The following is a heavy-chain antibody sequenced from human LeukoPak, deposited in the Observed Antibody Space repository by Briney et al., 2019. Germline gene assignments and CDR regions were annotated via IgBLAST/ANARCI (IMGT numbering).Heavy chain of an antibody. CDR2: IGGRGRNT. CDR3: ARDDFGDSLYYFDY. V-gene: IGHV3-23*01. CDR1: GFSFSSYV. Sequence: GGSLRLSCAASGFSFSSYVMSWVRQAPGKGLEWVSSIGGRGRNTYYADSVKGRFTVSRDNSMNTLYLQMKSLRAEDTAVYYCARDDFGDSLYYFDYWGQGTLVTVSS. J-gene: IGHJ4*02. D-gene: IGHD4-17*01.